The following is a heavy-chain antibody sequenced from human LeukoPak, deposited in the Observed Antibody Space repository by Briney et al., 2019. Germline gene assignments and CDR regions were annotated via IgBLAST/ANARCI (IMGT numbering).Heavy chain of an antibody. CDR2: IWYDGSNK. CDR3: AREIREMATTHFDY. Sequence: GGSLRLSCAASGFTFSSYGMHWVRQAPGKGLEWVAVIWYDGSNKYYADSVKGRFTISRDNSKNTLYLQMNSLRAEDTAVYYCAREIREMATTHFDYWGQGTLVIVSS. CDR1: GFTFSSYG. D-gene: IGHD5-24*01. J-gene: IGHJ4*02. V-gene: IGHV3-33*01.